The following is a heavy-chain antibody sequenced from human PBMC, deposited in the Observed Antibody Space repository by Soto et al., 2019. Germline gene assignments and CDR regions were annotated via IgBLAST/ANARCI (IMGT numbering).Heavy chain of an antibody. V-gene: IGHV3-30*18. CDR2: MAYDGSNK. CDR1: GLTFGSYG. CDR3: AKDKSATFGYFDY. Sequence: GGSLRLSCVASGLTFGSYGMHWVRQAPGKGLEWVALMAYDGSNKYYADSVTGRFTISRDNSKNTLYLQMNSLRAEDTAVYYCAKDKSATFGYFDYWGQGTLVTVSS. J-gene: IGHJ4*02. D-gene: IGHD3-10*02.